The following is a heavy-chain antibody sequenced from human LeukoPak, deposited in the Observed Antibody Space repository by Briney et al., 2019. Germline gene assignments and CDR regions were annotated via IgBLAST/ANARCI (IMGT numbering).Heavy chain of an antibody. Sequence: GRSLRLSCAASGFTFSSYAMHWVRQAPDKGLEWVAVISYDGSNKYYADSVKGRFTISRDNSKNTLYLQMNSLRAEDTAVYYCARFGLAAAIPRKGNYFDYWGQGTLVTVSS. V-gene: IGHV3-30-3*01. CDR2: ISYDGSNK. CDR3: ARFGLAAAIPRKGNYFDY. CDR1: GFTFSSYA. D-gene: IGHD6-13*01. J-gene: IGHJ4*02.